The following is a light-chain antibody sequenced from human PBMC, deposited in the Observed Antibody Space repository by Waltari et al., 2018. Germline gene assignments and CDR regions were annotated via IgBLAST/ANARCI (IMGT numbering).Light chain of an antibody. J-gene: IGKJ1*01. V-gene: IGKV1-33*01. Sequence: DIQMTQSPSSLSASVGDRVTITCQASQDITKYLNWYQQKPGKAPKVVIYDASNLETGVPSRCSGTGSETDFTLTISSLQPEDIGTYYCQQFDSLPWTFGQGTKVEIK. CDR1: QDITKY. CDR2: DAS. CDR3: QQFDSLPWT.